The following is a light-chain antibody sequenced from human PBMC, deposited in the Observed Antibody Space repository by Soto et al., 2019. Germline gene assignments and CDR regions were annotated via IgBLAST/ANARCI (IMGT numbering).Light chain of an antibody. J-gene: IGKJ2*01. CDR1: QSVSSSY. V-gene: IGKV3-20*01. CDR3: QQYGSSYT. Sequence: ESVMTQSPGTLSLSPGERATLSCRASQSVSSSYLAWYQQKTGQAPRPLIYGASSRATGIPDRFSGSGSGKDFTLTISRLEPEDFAVYYCQQYGSSYTFGQGTKLEIK. CDR2: GAS.